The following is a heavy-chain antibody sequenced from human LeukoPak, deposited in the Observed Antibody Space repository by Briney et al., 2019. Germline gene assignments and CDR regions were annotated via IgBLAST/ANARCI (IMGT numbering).Heavy chain of an antibody. Sequence: SETLSLTCTVSGGSISSSSYYWGWIRQPPGKGLEWIGSIYYSGSTYYNPSLKSRVTISVDTSKNQFSLKLSSVTAADTAVYYCARGRRDGDTLYYMDVWAKGTTVTISS. CDR2: IYYSGST. CDR3: ARGRRDGDTLYYMDV. V-gene: IGHV4-39*07. J-gene: IGHJ6*03. CDR1: GGSISSSSYY. D-gene: IGHD5-24*01.